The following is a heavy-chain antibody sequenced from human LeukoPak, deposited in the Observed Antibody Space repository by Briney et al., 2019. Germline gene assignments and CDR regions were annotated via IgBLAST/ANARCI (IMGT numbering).Heavy chain of an antibody. CDR2: ISSNGGST. Sequence: PGGSLRLSCAASGFTFSSYAMHWVRQAPGKGLEYVSAISSNGGSTYYANSVKGSFTISRDNSKNTLYLQMGSLRAEDMAVYYCARVRWFGESGDYWGQGTLVTVSA. D-gene: IGHD3-10*01. J-gene: IGHJ4*02. CDR3: ARVRWFGESGDY. CDR1: GFTFSSYA. V-gene: IGHV3-64*01.